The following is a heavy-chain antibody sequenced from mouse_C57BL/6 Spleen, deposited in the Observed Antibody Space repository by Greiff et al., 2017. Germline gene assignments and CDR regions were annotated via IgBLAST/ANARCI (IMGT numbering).Heavy chain of an antibody. Sequence: VQLQQSGTVLARPGASVKMSCTTSGYTFISYWMHWVKQRPGQGLEWIGSIYPGNSDNSYNQKFKGKANMTAVTAASTAYMELSSLTNEDSAVYYCTRFYSWFACWGQGDLVTVSA. V-gene: IGHV1-5*01. CDR3: TRFYSWFAC. CDR2: IYPGNSDN. J-gene: IGHJ3*01. D-gene: IGHD2-3*01. CDR1: GYTFISYW.